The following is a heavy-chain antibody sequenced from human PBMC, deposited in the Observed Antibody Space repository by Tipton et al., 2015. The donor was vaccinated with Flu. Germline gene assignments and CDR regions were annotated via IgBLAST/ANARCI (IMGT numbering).Heavy chain of an antibody. CDR3: ARRTYGSGWYFYAFDI. V-gene: IGHV4-38-2*01. Sequence: GEALGSSYYWAWIRQPPGRGLEWIGNIHTSAGTYYNLSLRSRVTISVDRSKNQFSLRLSSVTAADTAIYFCARRTYGSGWYFYAFDIWGQGTIVTVSS. CDR2: IHTSAGT. CDR1: GEALGSSYY. D-gene: IGHD6-13*01. J-gene: IGHJ3*02.